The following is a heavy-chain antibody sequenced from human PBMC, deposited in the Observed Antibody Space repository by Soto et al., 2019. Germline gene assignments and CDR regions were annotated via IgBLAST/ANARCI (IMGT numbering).Heavy chain of an antibody. V-gene: IGHV4-59*01. CDR2: IYYSGST. CDR3: ARDFNY. CDR1: GGSISSYY. J-gene: IGHJ4*02. Sequence: SETLSLTCTVSGGSISSYYWSWIRQPPGKGLEWIGYIYYSGSTNYNPSLKSRVTISVDTSKNQFSLKLSSVTAADTAVYYCARDFNYWGQGTLVTVSS.